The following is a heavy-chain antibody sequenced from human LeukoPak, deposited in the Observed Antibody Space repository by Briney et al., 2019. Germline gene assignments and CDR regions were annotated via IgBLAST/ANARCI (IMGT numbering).Heavy chain of an antibody. CDR1: GFTFSSYA. Sequence: GGSLRLSCAASGFTFSSYAMSWVRQAPGKGLEWVSAISGSGGTTYHADSVKGRFTISRDNSKNTLYLQMNSLRGEDTAVYYRAKSSLRDQYTSSWYYFDYWGQGTLVTVSS. D-gene: IGHD6-13*01. J-gene: IGHJ4*02. CDR3: AKSSLRDQYTSSWYYFDY. V-gene: IGHV3-23*01. CDR2: ISGSGGTT.